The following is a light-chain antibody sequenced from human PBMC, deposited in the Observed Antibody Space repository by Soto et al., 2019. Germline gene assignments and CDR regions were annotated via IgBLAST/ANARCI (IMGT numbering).Light chain of an antibody. CDR2: KIS. Sequence: DIGMTQTPLSLPVTLGQPASISCRSSQSLVTSDGNTYFNWLQQRPGQPPRLLIYKISNRFPGVPDRFSGSGAGADFTLKISRVEAEDVGVYYCMQATQSYTFGQGTKLEIK. V-gene: IGKV2-24*01. CDR3: MQATQSYT. CDR1: QSLVTSDGNTY. J-gene: IGKJ2*01.